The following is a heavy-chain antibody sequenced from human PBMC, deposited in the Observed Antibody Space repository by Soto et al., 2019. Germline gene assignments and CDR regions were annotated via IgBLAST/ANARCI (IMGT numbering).Heavy chain of an antibody. D-gene: IGHD2-2*01. CDR3: ATALGCSSTSCTLDY. CDR1: GGTFGSYA. J-gene: IGHJ4*02. Sequence: QVQLVQSGAEVKKPGSSVKVSCKASGGTFGSYAFSWVRQAPGQGLEWMGGIIPVSGAAHYAQKFQGRVTMTADESTSTAVMELRSLSSQDAAVDYCATALGCSSTSCTLDYWGQGTRVSVSS. CDR2: IIPVSGAA. V-gene: IGHV1-69*01.